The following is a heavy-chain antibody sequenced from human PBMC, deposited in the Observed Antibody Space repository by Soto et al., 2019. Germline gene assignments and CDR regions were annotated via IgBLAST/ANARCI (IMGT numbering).Heavy chain of an antibody. CDR3: ARSHYGDYGYGMDV. CDR2: IYYSGST. CDR1: GCSISSYY. V-gene: IGHV4-59*12. D-gene: IGHD4-17*01. J-gene: IGHJ6*02. Sequence: SETLSLTCTVSGCSISSYYWSWIRQPPGKGLEWIGYIYYSGSTNYNPSLKSRVTISVDRSKNQFSLKLSSVTAADTAVYYCARSHYGDYGYGMDVWGRGTTVTVSS.